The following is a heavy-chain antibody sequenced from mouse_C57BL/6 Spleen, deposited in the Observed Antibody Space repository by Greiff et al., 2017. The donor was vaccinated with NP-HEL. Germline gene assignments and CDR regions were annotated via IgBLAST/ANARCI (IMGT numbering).Heavy chain of an antibody. CDR1: GYTFTSYW. J-gene: IGHJ3*01. D-gene: IGHD2-5*01. V-gene: IGHV1-59*01. CDR2: IDPSDSYT. CDR3: ARSEAYYSNPGLSWFAY. Sequence: VQLQQPGAELVRPGTSVKLSCKASGYTFTSYWMHWVKQRPGQGLEWIGVIDPSDSYTTYNQKFKGQATLTVDTSSSTAYMQLSSLTSEDSAVYYCARSEAYYSNPGLSWFAYWGQGTLVTVSA.